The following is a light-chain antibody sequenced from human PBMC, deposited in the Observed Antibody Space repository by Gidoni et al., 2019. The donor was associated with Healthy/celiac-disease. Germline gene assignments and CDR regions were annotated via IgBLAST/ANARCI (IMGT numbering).Light chain of an antibody. V-gene: IGKV1-39*01. Sequence: DIQLTQSPSSLSASVGDRVTITCRASQSISSYLNWYQQKPEKAPKLLIYAASSLQSGVPSRFSGSGSGTDFTITISSLQPEDFATYYCQQSYSTPYTFGQGTKLEIK. CDR2: AAS. J-gene: IGKJ2*01. CDR1: QSISSY. CDR3: QQSYSTPYT.